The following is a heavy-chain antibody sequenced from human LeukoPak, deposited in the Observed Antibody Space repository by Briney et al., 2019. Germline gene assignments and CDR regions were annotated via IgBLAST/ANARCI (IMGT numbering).Heavy chain of an antibody. Sequence: PSETLSLTCTVSGGPISSYYWSWIRQPPGKGLEWIGYIYYSGSTNYNPSLKSRVTISVDTSKNQSSLKLSSVTAADTAVYYCARVGLLDDILTGRFDYWGQGTLVTVSS. V-gene: IGHV4-59*01. CDR3: ARVGLLDDILTGRFDY. CDR2: IYYSGST. D-gene: IGHD3-9*01. J-gene: IGHJ4*02. CDR1: GGPISSYY.